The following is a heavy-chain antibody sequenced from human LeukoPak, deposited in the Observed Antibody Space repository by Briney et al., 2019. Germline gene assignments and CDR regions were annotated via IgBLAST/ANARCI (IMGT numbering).Heavy chain of an antibody. J-gene: IGHJ6*03. CDR3: ARAGRGSYYYYYMDV. CDR2: ISSSSSYI. CDR1: GFTFSSYS. V-gene: IGHV3-21*01. D-gene: IGHD1-26*01. Sequence: GGSLRLSCAASGFTFSSYSMNWVRQAPGKGLEWVSSISSSSSYIYYADSVKGRFTISRDNAKNSLYLQMNSLRAEDTAVYYCARAGRGSYYYYYMDVWGKGTTVTVSS.